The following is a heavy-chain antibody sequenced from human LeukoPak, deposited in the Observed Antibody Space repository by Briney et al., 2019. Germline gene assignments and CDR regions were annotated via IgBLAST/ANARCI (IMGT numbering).Heavy chain of an antibody. V-gene: IGHV3-7*01. CDR3: ARGGANYYYYYMDV. D-gene: IGHD2-15*01. Sequence: GGSLRLSCAASGFTFSSYWMSWVRQAPGKGLEWVANIKKDGSEKYYVDSVKGRFTISRDNAKNSLYLQMNSLRAEDTAVYYCARGGANYYYYYMDVWGKGTTVTVSS. J-gene: IGHJ6*03. CDR2: IKKDGSEK. CDR1: GFTFSSYW.